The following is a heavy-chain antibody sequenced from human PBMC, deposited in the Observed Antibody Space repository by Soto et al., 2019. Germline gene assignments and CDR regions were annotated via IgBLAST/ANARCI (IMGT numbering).Heavy chain of an antibody. CDR1: GGSFSGYY. CDR3: ARDKITGLFDY. V-gene: IGHV4-34*01. D-gene: IGHD2-8*02. Sequence: SETLSLTCAVYGGSFSGYYWTWIRQPPGTGLEWVGEINHSGSTNYNPSLKSRVTISVDTSKNQFSLKLTSVTAADTAVYYCARDKITGLFDYWGQGTLVT. CDR2: INHSGST. J-gene: IGHJ4*02.